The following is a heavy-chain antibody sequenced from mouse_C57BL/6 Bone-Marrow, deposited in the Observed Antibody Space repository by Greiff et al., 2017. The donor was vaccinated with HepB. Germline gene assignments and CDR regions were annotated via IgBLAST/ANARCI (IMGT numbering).Heavy chain of an antibody. CDR2: IDPSDSYT. CDR3: ASEDEDYDEEAGWFAY. Sequence: QVQLQQPGAELVRPGTSVKLSCKASGYTFTSYWMHWVKQRPGQGLEWIGVIDPSDSYTNYNQKFKGKATLTVDTSSSTAYMQLSSLTSEDSAVYDCASEDEDYDEEAGWFAYWGQGTLVTVSA. V-gene: IGHV1-59*01. CDR1: GYTFTSYW. J-gene: IGHJ3*01. D-gene: IGHD2-4*01.